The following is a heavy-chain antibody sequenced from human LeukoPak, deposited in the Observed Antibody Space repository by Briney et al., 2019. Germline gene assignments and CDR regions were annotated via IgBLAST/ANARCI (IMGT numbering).Heavy chain of an antibody. CDR2: IWYDGSNK. V-gene: IGHV3-33*01. D-gene: IGHD2-2*01. CDR1: GFSFSSYG. CDR3: VRSARDCSSTSCRLDP. Sequence: GGSLRLSCAASGFSFSSYGMHWVRQAPGKGLEWVAVIWYDGSNKYYVDSVKGRFTISRDNSKNTLYLQMNGPRAEDTAVYYCVRSARDCSSTSCRLDPWGQGTLVTVSS. J-gene: IGHJ5*02.